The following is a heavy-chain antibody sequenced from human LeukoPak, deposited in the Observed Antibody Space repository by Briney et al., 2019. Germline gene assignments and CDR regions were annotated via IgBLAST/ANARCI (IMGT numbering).Heavy chain of an antibody. CDR1: GGSISSSSYY. D-gene: IGHD3-10*01. CDR3: ARAPANRLLWFAKGFDP. CDR2: IYYSGST. J-gene: IGHJ5*02. Sequence: PSETLSLTCTVSGGSISSSSYYWGWIRQPPGKGLEWIGSIYYSGSTYYNPSLKSRVTISVDTSKNQFSLKLSSVTAADTAVYYGARAPANRLLWFAKGFDPWGQGTLVTVSS. V-gene: IGHV4-39*07.